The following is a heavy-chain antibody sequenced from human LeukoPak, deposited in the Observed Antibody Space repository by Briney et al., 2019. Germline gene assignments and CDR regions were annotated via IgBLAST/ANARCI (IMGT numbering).Heavy chain of an antibody. CDR2: IYYSGST. Sequence: PETLSLTCTVSGGSISSSSYYWGWIRQPPGKGLEWIGSIYYSGSTYYNPSLKSRVTMSVDTSKNQFSLKLSSVTAADTAVYYCASLSRAGYSSGWIQLDYWGQGTLVTVSS. CDR3: ASLSRAGYSSGWIQLDY. CDR1: GGSISSSSYY. J-gene: IGHJ4*02. V-gene: IGHV4-39*01. D-gene: IGHD6-19*01.